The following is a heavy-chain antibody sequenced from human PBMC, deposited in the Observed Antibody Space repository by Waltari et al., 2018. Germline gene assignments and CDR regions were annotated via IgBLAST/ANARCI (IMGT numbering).Heavy chain of an antibody. CDR3: ARTPVGGIMKFDY. CDR2: VSTRENFDYNP. J-gene: IGHJ4*01. CDR1: GGSIGNYF. V-gene: IGHV4-4*07. D-gene: IGHD1-26*01. Sequence: QVQLQESGPGLVKPSETLSLTCSVSGGSIGNYFWNWIRQPAGKRLEWIGGVSTRENFDYNPYYNPARKSRVTMSVDLSKNQCSLRLTSVTAADTAVYVCARTPVGGIMKFDYWGQGILVTVSS.